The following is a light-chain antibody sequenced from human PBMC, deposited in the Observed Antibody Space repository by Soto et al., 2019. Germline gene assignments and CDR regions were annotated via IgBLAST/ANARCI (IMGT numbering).Light chain of an antibody. CDR3: ASWDDSLNGVV. J-gene: IGLJ2*01. CDR1: NSNIGSNT. Sequence: QSVLTQPPSASGTPGRRVTISCSGSNSNIGSNTVNWYQQLPGTAPKLLIYSNNQRPSGVPGRFSDSKSGTSASLAISGLQSEDEADYYCASWDDSLNGVVFGGGTKLTVL. V-gene: IGLV1-44*01. CDR2: SNN.